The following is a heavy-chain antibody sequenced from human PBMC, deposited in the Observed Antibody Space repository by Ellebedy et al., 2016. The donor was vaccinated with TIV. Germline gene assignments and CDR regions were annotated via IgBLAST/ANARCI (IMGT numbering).Heavy chain of an antibody. Sequence: MPSETLSLTCTVSGGSISSRTRCWGWFRQTPEKGLEWIGTVYFTGTTYYNPSLSSRIPISADTSNNQFSLKLTSVTAADTAVYYCATARRDPLYYGVDVWGRGTTVTVSS. V-gene: IGHV4-39*01. J-gene: IGHJ6*02. CDR3: ATARRDPLYYGVDV. CDR2: VYFTGTT. CDR1: GGSISSRTRC. D-gene: IGHD6-13*01.